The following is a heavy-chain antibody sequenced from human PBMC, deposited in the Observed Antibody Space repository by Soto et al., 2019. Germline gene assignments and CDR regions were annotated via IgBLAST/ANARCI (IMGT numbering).Heavy chain of an antibody. D-gene: IGHD2-15*01. V-gene: IGHV1-3*01. CDR2: INAGNGNT. J-gene: IGHJ6*02. CDR1: GYTFTSYA. CDR3: ARGHCSGGSCAYYGMDV. Sequence: ASVKVSCKASGYTFTSYAMHWVRQAPGQRLEWMGWINAGNGNTKYSQKFQGRVTMTRDTSISTAYMELSRLRSDDTAVYYCARGHCSGGSCAYYGMDVWGQGTTVTVSS.